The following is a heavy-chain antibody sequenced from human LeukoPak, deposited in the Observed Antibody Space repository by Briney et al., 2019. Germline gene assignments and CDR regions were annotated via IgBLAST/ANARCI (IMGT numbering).Heavy chain of an antibody. Sequence: GGSLRLSCAASGFTLSSYDMHWVRQATGEGLEWVSAIDTAGDTYYPGSAKGRFTISRDDAKNSLYLQINSLRAGDTAVYYCARESWSGSGIAPFDYWGQGTLVTVST. CDR3: ARESWSGSGIAPFDY. J-gene: IGHJ4*02. CDR1: GFTLSSYD. V-gene: IGHV3-13*04. CDR2: IDTAGDT. D-gene: IGHD6-13*01.